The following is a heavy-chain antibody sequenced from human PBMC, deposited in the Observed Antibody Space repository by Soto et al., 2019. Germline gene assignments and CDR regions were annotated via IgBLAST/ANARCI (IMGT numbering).Heavy chain of an antibody. CDR2: ISVRGDT. CDR3: AKRPTFIAVAGPFDY. D-gene: IGHD6-13*01. V-gene: IGHV3-23*01. Sequence: GGSLRPSCAASGFTFSNYVMSWVRQAPGKGLEWVSSISVRGDTFYTDSVKGRFTISRDNSKSTLYLQMNSLRAEDTAIYYCAKRPTFIAVAGPFDYWGQGTLVTVSS. CDR1: GFTFSNYV. J-gene: IGHJ4*02.